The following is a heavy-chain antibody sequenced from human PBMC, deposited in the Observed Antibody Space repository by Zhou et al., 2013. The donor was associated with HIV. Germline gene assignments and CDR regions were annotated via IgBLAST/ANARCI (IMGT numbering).Heavy chain of an antibody. J-gene: IGHJ6*02. CDR2: IIPIFGTA. V-gene: IGHV1-69*14. Sequence: QVQLVQSGAEVKKPGSSVKVSCKASGGTFSSYAISWVRQAPGQGLEWMGRIIPIFGTANYAQKFQGRVTITADKSTSTAYMELSSLRSEDTAVYYCARDGAGSYGSVYMGMDVWGQGDHGHRLL. CDR1: GGTFSSYA. D-gene: IGHD3-10*01. CDR3: ARDGAGSYGSVYMGMDV.